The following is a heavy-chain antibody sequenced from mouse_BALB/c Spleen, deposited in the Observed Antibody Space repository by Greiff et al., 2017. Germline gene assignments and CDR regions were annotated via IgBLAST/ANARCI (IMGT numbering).Heavy chain of an antibody. CDR1: GYTFTSYW. CDR3: TTDGYYGHFDV. J-gene: IGHJ1*01. CDR2: INPSTGYT. Sequence: VQLQQSGAELAKPGASVKMSCKASGYTFTSYWMHWVKQRPGQGLEWIGYINPSTGYTEYNQKFKRKATLTVDKSSSTAYMQLSSLTSEDSAVYYCTTDGYYGHFDVWGAGITVTVSS. V-gene: IGHV1-7*01. D-gene: IGHD2-3*01.